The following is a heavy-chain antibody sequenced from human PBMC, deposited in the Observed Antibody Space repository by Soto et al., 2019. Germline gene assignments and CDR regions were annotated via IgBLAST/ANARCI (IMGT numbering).Heavy chain of an antibody. CDR3: TTDPTFCIDSSGFLRRRFHP. CDR2: LTSKVDGGTA. J-gene: IGHJ5*02. Sequence: VQLVESGGGLAKPGESLRLSCAASGVTFTDAWMSWVRQAPGKGLEWVGRLTSKVDGGTAEYAAPVRGRFAISTDASRDTFYLQLNSLKADDTAVYYWTTDPTFCIDSSGFLRRRFHPWGQGTLVTVSS. V-gene: IGHV3-15*01. CDR1: GVTFTDAW. D-gene: IGHD3-22*01.